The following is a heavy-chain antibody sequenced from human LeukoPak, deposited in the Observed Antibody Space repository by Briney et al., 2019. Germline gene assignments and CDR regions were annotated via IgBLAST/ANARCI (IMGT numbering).Heavy chain of an antibody. CDR2: IYYSGST. Sequence: SETLSLTCTVSGGSISSYYWSWIRQPPGKGLEWIGYIYYSGSTNYNPSLKSRVTISVDTSKNQFSLKLSSVAAADTAVYYCARDRGRLGSNYYYGLDVWGKGTTVTVSS. CDR3: ARDRGRLGSNYYYGLDV. D-gene: IGHD3-10*01. CDR1: GGSISSYY. V-gene: IGHV4-59*01. J-gene: IGHJ6*04.